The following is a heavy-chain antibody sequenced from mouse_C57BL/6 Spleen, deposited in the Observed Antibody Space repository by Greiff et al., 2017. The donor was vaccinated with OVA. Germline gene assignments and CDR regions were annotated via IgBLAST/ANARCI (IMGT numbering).Heavy chain of an antibody. CDR2: IYPGDGDT. CDR3: ARGGYFDV. CDR1: GYAFSSSW. J-gene: IGHJ1*03. V-gene: IGHV1-82*01. Sequence: QVQLQQSGPELVKPGASVKISCKASGYAFSSSWMNWVKQRPGKGLEWIGRIYPGDGDTNYNGKFKGKATLTADKSSSTAYMQLSCLTSEDSAVYFCARGGYFDVWGTGTTVTVSS.